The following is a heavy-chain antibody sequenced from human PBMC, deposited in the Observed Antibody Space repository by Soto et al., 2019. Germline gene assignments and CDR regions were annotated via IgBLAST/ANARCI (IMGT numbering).Heavy chain of an antibody. V-gene: IGHV4-34*01. D-gene: IGHD5-18*01. CDR1: GGSFSGYY. Sequence: QVQLQKWGAGLLKPSETLSLTCAVYGGSFSGYYWSWIRQPPGKGLEWIGEINHSGGTNYNPSLKSRVTISVDTSKNQFSLKLSSVTAADTAVYYFARGLQLWAWGQGTLVTVSS. CDR2: INHSGGT. J-gene: IGHJ5*02. CDR3: ARGLQLWA.